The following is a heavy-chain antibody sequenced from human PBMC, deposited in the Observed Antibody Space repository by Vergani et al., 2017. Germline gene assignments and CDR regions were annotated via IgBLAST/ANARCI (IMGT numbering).Heavy chain of an antibody. V-gene: IGHV1-46*03. Sequence: QVQLVQSGAEVKKPGASVKVSCKASGYTFTSYYMHWVRQAPGQGLEWMGIINPSGGSTSYAQKFQGRVTMTRDPSTSTVYMELSSLRSEDTAVYYCARDGCSGGSCYSFYYYYYYGMDVWGQXP. J-gene: IGHJ6*02. D-gene: IGHD2-15*01. CDR1: GYTFTSYY. CDR3: ARDGCSGGSCYSFYYYYYYGMDV. CDR2: INPSGGST.